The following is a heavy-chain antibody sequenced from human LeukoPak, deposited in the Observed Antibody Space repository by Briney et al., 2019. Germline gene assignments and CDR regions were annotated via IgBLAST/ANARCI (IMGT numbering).Heavy chain of an antibody. J-gene: IGHJ4*02. Sequence: SETLSLTCSVSIGSLSSYYWSWIRQPPGKGLEWSGYIYYSGSTNYNPSLKSRVTISVDTSKNQFSLKLSSVTAADTAVYYCARDGGYCSAGNCHGVVYWGQGTRVTVSS. V-gene: IGHV4-59*01. CDR1: IGSLSSYY. CDR2: IYYSGST. D-gene: IGHD2-15*01. CDR3: ARDGGYCSAGNCHGVVY.